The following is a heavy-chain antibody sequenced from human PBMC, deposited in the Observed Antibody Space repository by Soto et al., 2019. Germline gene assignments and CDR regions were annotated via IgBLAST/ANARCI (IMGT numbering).Heavy chain of an antibody. CDR3: VRSKGGYSYGTPFDY. D-gene: IGHD5-18*01. Sequence: EVQLEESGGALVQPGRSLRLSCAASGFTFDDYAMYWVRQVLGKGLEWVSSISWNSDNIGYADSVKGRFTTSRDNAENSHYLQMNSLRPEDTALYYCVRSKGGYSYGTPFDYWGQGTLVTVSS. V-gene: IGHV3-9*01. CDR1: GFTFDDYA. CDR2: ISWNSDNI. J-gene: IGHJ4*02.